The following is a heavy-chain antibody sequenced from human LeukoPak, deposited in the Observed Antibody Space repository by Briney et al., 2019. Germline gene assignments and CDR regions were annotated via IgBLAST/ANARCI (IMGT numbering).Heavy chain of an antibody. CDR1: GVSISSSS. CDR3: ARDTDSSGYYDY. D-gene: IGHD3-22*01. Sequence: LSLTCTVSGVSISSSSYYWGWIRQPPGKGLEWVAVISDDGSNKYYADSVKGRFTIARDNSKNTLYLQMNSLRAEDTSVYYCARDTDSSGYYDYWGQGTLVTVSS. CDR2: ISDDGSNK. J-gene: IGHJ4*02. V-gene: IGHV3-30*03.